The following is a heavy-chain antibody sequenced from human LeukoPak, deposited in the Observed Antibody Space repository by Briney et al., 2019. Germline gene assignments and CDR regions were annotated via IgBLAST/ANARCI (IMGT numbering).Heavy chain of an antibody. V-gene: IGHV3-15*04. CDR1: GLTFRDAW. D-gene: IGHD3-16*01. CDR3: VWMNTVHTLDF. CDR2: IVSKGAGGTT. J-gene: IGHJ4*02. Sequence: GGSLRLSCVVSGLTFRDAWLSWVRQAPGKGLEWIGRIVSKGAGGTTDYGAAVKGRFTISRDDSENTMYLQMSSLQTEDTAMYYCVWMNTVHTLDFWGQGTLVTVSS.